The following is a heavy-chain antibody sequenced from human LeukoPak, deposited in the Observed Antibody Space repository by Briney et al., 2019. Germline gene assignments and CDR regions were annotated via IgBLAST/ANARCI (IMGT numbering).Heavy chain of an antibody. CDR2: IDWDDDK. CDR3: ARSSTVTTDLDY. D-gene: IGHD4-17*01. CDR1: GGSISSYYW. Sequence: KPSETLSLTCTVSGGSISSYYWSWIRQPPGKALEWLARIDWDDDKYYSTSLKTRLTISKDTSKNQVVLTMTNMDPVDTATYYCARSSTVTTDLDYWGQGTLVTVSS. J-gene: IGHJ4*02. V-gene: IGHV2-70*11.